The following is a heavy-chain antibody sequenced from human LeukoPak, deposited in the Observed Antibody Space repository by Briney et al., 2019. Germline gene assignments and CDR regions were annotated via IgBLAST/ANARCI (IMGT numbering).Heavy chain of an antibody. CDR1: GFTFSSYA. V-gene: IGHV3-23*01. Sequence: PGGSLRLSCAASGFTFSSYAMNWVRQAPRKGLEWVSAISGSGGSTYYADSVKGRFTISRDNAKNSLYLQMNSLRAEDTALYYCARDSDYYYGSGSDFDYWGQGTLVTDSS. CDR3: ARDSDYYYGSGSDFDY. D-gene: IGHD3-10*01. CDR2: ISGSGGST. J-gene: IGHJ4*02.